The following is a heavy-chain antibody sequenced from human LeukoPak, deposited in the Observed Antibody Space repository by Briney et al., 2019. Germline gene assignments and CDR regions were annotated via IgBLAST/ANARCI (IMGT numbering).Heavy chain of an antibody. Sequence: ASVKVSCKASGYTFTGYYMHWVRQAPGQGLEWMGWNNPNSGGTNYAQKFQGRVTMTRDTSISTAYMELSRLRSDDTAMYYCAREGPLGYCSSTSCYSFDYWGQGTLVTVSS. CDR3: AREGPLGYCSSTSCYSFDY. D-gene: IGHD2-2*02. CDR2: NNPNSGGT. CDR1: GYTFTGYY. V-gene: IGHV1-2*02. J-gene: IGHJ4*02.